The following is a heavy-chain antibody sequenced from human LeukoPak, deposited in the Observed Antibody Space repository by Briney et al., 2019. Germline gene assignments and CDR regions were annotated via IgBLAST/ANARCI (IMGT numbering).Heavy chain of an antibody. D-gene: IGHD2-15*01. CDR3: ARHASCSGGSCYSLDY. CDR2: IYPGDSDT. CDR1: GYSVTSYW. V-gene: IGHV5-51*01. J-gene: IGHJ4*02. Sequence: GESLKISCKGSGYSVTSYWVGWVRQMPGKGLVWMGIIYPGDSDTRYSPSFQGQVTISADKSISTAYLQWSSLKASDTAMYYCARHASCSGGSCYSLDYWGQGTLVTVSS.